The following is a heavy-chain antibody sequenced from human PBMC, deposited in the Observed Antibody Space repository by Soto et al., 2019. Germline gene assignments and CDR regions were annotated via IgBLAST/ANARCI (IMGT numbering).Heavy chain of an antibody. CDR2: IYYSGST. CDR1: GGSISSSSYY. CDR3: ARMTISLPYSSSYGWFDP. J-gene: IGHJ5*02. D-gene: IGHD6-6*01. Sequence: PSETLSLTCTVAGGSISSSSYYGGWIRQPPGKGLEWIGSIYYSGSTYYNPSLKSRVTISVDTSKNQFSLKLSSVTAADTAVYYCARMTISLPYSSSYGWFDPWGQGTLVTVSS. V-gene: IGHV4-39*01.